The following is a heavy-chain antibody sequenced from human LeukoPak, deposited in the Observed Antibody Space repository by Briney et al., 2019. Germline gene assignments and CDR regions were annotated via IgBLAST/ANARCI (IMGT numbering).Heavy chain of an antibody. Sequence: PSETLSLTCTVSGGSISSYYWSWIRQPPGKGLEWIGSIYYSGNTYYNASLKSRVTISVDTSKNQFSLKLSSVTAADTAVYYCARYLDYGGNSRVFQHWGQGTLVTVSS. D-gene: IGHD4-23*01. CDR1: GGSISSYY. J-gene: IGHJ1*01. V-gene: IGHV4-59*05. CDR2: IYYSGNT. CDR3: ARYLDYGGNSRVFQH.